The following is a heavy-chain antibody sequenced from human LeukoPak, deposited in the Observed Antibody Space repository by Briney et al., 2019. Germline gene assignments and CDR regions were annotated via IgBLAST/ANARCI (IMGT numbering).Heavy chain of an antibody. CDR2: INPSSGST. Sequence: ASVKVSCKASGYTFTGYYMHWVRQAPGQGLEWMGIINPSSGSTSYAQKFQGRVTMTRDMSTSTVYMELSSLRSEDTAVYYCARDWDTSSNYYYMDVWGKGTTVTVSS. D-gene: IGHD1-26*01. J-gene: IGHJ6*03. CDR1: GYTFTGYY. V-gene: IGHV1-46*01. CDR3: ARDWDTSSNYYYMDV.